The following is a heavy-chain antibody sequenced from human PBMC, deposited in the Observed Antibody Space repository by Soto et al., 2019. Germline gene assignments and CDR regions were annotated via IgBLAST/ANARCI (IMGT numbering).Heavy chain of an antibody. CDR2: ISAYNGNT. CDR3: ASQITRGTYYYYYGMDV. J-gene: IGHJ6*02. V-gene: IGHV1-18*01. CDR1: GYTFTSYG. D-gene: IGHD3-10*01. Sequence: ASVKVSCKASGYTFTSYGISWVRQAPGQGLEWMGWISAYNGNTNYAQKFQGRVTITADESTSTAYMELSSLRSEDTAVYYCASQITRGTYYYYYGMDVWGQGTTVTVSS.